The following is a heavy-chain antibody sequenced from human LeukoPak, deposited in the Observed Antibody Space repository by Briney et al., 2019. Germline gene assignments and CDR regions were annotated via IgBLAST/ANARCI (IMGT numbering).Heavy chain of an antibody. CDR2: IYWDDDK. D-gene: IGHD3-9*01. CDR1: GFSLSTSGVH. J-gene: IGHJ4*02. CDR3: ARSFSTDWSIDY. V-gene: IGHV2-5*02. Sequence: SGPTLVKPTQTLTLTCTFSGFSLSTSGVHVGWIRQPPGKALEWLALIYWDDDKRYSPSLKSRLTITKDTSKKQVVLTITNMDPVDTAIYYCARSFSTDWSIDYWGQGTLVTVSS.